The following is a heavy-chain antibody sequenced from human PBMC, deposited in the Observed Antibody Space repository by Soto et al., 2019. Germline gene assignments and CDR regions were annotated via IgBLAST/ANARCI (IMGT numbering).Heavy chain of an antibody. D-gene: IGHD2-8*02. J-gene: IGHJ6*02. Sequence: QVQLVQSGAEVKKTGSSVKVSCKASGGTFSIYGFSWVRQAPGHGPEWIGGIIPILTTPNYAQKFQGRVTIVADESTTTVYMELSSLKFEDTAVYYCATSVGIAPTGEAGMDVWGQGTSVTVSS. CDR3: ATSVGIAPTGEAGMDV. CDR1: GGTFSIYG. CDR2: IIPILTTP. V-gene: IGHV1-69*01.